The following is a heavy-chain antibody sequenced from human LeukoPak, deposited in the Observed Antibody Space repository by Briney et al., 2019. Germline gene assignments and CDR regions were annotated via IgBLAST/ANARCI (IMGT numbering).Heavy chain of an antibody. CDR1: GFSLSTSGLG. D-gene: IGHD2-2*01. V-gene: IGHV2-5*02. CDR2: IYWDDDK. CDR3: AHSTRGYCSSTSCYVRGDAFDI. Sequence: SGPTLLNPTQTLTLSCTFSGFSLSTSGLGVGWIRQPQGKALEWLALIYWDDDKRYSPSLKSRLTITKDTSNNQVVLTMTNMDPVDTATYYCAHSTRGYCSSTSCYVRGDAFDIWGQGTMVTVSS. J-gene: IGHJ3*02.